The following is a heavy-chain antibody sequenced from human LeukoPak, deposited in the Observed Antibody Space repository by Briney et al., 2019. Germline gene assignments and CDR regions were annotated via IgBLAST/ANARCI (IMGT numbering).Heavy chain of an antibody. CDR2: IYPGDSDT. V-gene: IGHV5-51*01. CDR1: GYSFTSYW. CDR3: ARHTVVRGVIHSDY. D-gene: IGHD3-10*01. J-gene: IGHJ4*02. Sequence: KSGESLKISCKGSGYSFTSYWIGWVRPMPGKGLEWMGIIYPGDSDTRYSPSFQGQVTISADKSISTAYLQWSSLKASDTAMYYCARHTVVRGVIHSDYWGQGTLVTVSS.